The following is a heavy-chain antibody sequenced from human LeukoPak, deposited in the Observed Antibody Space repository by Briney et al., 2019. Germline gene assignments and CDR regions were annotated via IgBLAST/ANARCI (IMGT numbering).Heavy chain of an antibody. V-gene: IGHV4-59*01. CDR3: ARGTWELLDY. D-gene: IGHD1-26*01. J-gene: IGHJ4*02. CDR1: GGSISSYY. CDR2: IYYSGST. Sequence: SETLSLTCTVSGGSISSYYWSWIRQPPGKGLEWIGYIYYSGSTNYNPSLKSRVTISVDTSNNQFSLKLSSVTAADTAVYYCARGTWELLDYWGQGTLVTVSS.